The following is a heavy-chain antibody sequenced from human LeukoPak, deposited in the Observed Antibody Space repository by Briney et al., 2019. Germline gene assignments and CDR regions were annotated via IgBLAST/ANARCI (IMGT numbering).Heavy chain of an antibody. CDR1: GGTFSSYA. CDR2: IIPIFGTA. D-gene: IGHD2-2*01. CDR3: AREVDCSSTICFHLNWFDP. Sequence: SVKVSCKASGGTFSSYAISWVRQAPGQGLEWMGGIIPIFGTANYAQKFQGRVTITADESTSTAYMELSSLRSEDTAVYYCAREVDCSSTICFHLNWFDPWGQGTLVTVSS. J-gene: IGHJ5*02. V-gene: IGHV1-69*13.